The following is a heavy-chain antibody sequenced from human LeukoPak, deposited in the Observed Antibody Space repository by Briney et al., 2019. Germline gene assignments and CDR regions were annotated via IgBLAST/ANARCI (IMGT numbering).Heavy chain of an antibody. CDR2: ISYDGSNK. J-gene: IGHJ4*02. V-gene: IGHV3-30-3*01. Sequence: PPGGSLRLSCAASGFTFSSYAMHWVRQAPGKGLEWVAVISYDGSNKYYADSVKGRFTISRDNSKNTLYLQMNSLRAEDTAVYYCARANSGWNEGYYFDYWGQGTLVTVSS. CDR3: ARANSGWNEGYYFDY. CDR1: GFTFSSYA. D-gene: IGHD6-19*01.